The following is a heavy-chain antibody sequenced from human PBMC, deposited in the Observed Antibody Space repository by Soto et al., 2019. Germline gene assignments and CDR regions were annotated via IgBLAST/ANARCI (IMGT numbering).Heavy chain of an antibody. CDR3: AREYDSSGYYLDAFDS. CDR2: INSDGSST. Sequence: GGSLRLSCAASGFTFSSYWMHWVRQAPGKGLVWVSRINSDGSSTSYADSVKGRFTISRDNAKNTLYLQMNSLRAEDTAVYYCAREYDSSGYYLDAFDSWGQGTMVTVSS. CDR1: GFTFSSYW. J-gene: IGHJ3*02. V-gene: IGHV3-74*01. D-gene: IGHD3-22*01.